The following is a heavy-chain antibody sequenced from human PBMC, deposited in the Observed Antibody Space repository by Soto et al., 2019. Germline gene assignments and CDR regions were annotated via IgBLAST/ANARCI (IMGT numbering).Heavy chain of an antibody. CDR3: ATDRTYYDSSGDPEF. J-gene: IGHJ4*02. D-gene: IGHD3-22*01. Sequence: APGKVSGEASGFTVSNYRVKWVRLAPRQGLEWMGWSSTYNGNTIYAQKFQARVTMTTEKATKTAYMELKNLRSDDTALYYCATDRTYYDSSGDPEFWGQGTLVTVSS. V-gene: IGHV1-18*01. CDR1: GFTVSNYR. CDR2: SSTYNGNT.